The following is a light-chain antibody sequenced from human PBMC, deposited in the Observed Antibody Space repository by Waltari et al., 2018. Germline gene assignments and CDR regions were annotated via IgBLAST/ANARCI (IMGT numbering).Light chain of an antibody. CDR1: SRDVCGYNY. Sequence: QSALTQPASVSGSPGQSITISCTGTSRDVCGYNYVPWYQQHPGKAPKLMIYDVTNRPSGVSNRFSGSKSGNTASLTISGLQAEDEADYYCCSFRSSSTWVFGGGTKLTVL. CDR3: CSFRSSSTWV. J-gene: IGLJ3*02. V-gene: IGLV2-14*01. CDR2: DVT.